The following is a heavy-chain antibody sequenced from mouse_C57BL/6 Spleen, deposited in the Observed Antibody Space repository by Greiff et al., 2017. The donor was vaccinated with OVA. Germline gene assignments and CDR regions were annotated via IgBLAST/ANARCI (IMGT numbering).Heavy chain of an antibody. CDR3: ARHEEGGDGYYGYFDY. CDR1: GYTFTEYT. Sequence: QVQLQQSGAELVKPGASVKLSCKASGYTFTEYTIHWVKQRSGQGLEWIGWFYPGSGSIKYNEKFKDKATLTADKSSSTVYMELSRLTSEDSAVYFCARHEEGGDGYYGYFDYWGQGTTLTVSS. CDR2: FYPGSGSI. D-gene: IGHD2-3*01. J-gene: IGHJ2*01. V-gene: IGHV1-62-2*01.